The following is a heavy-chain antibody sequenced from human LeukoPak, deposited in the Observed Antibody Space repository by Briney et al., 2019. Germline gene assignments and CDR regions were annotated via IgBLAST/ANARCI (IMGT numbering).Heavy chain of an antibody. CDR3: ARTGEVTTVCDS. CDR1: GGSISGHY. J-gene: IGHJ4*02. D-gene: IGHD4-17*01. CDR2: IHYSGNT. Sequence: SETLSLTCAVSGGSISGHYWNWIRQPPGRGLEWIGNIHYSGNTNYDPSLKSRVTIAVDTSKNQFSLKLSSVTAADTAVYYCARTGEVTTVCDSWGQGNLVTVSS. V-gene: IGHV4-59*08.